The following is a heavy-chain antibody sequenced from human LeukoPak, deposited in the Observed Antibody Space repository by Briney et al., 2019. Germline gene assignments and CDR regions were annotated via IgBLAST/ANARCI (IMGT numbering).Heavy chain of an antibody. CDR3: ARDGNWNSNWFDP. D-gene: IGHD1-7*01. V-gene: IGHV4-39*07. CDR1: GGSISSSSYY. J-gene: IGHJ5*02. CDR2: IYYSGST. Sequence: SETLSLTYTVSGGSISSSSYYWGWIRQPPGKGLEWIGSIYYSGSTYYNPSLKSRVTISVDTSKNQFSLKLSSVTAADTAVYYCARDGNWNSNWFDPWGQGTLVTVSS.